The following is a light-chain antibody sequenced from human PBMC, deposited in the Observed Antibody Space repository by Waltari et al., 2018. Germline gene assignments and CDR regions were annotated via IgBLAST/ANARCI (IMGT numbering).Light chain of an antibody. CDR3: CSYAGSSTYVV. CDR2: DVS. Sequence: QSALTQPASVSGSPGPSLTLSCPGTSRNVASFNLVSRYQQHPGKAPKLMLYDVSKRPSGVSHRFSGSKSGNTASLTISGLQAEDEADYYCCSYAGSSTYVVFGGGTKLTVL. V-gene: IGLV2-23*02. CDR1: SRNVASFNL. J-gene: IGLJ2*01.